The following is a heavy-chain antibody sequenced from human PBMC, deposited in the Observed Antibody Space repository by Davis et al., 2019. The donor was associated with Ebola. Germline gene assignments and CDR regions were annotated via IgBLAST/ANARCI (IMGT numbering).Heavy chain of an antibody. CDR1: GGSISSSSYY. CDR3: ARTQAGYYYGSGSYHAGPNWLDP. CDR2: IYYSGST. D-gene: IGHD3-10*01. V-gene: IGHV4-39*01. Sequence: MPSETLSLTCTVSGGSISSSSYYWGWIRQPPGKGLEWIGSIYYSGSTYYNPSLKSRVTISVDTSKNQFSLKLSSVTAADTAVYYCARTQAGYYYGSGSYHAGPNWLDPWGQGTLVTVSS. J-gene: IGHJ5*02.